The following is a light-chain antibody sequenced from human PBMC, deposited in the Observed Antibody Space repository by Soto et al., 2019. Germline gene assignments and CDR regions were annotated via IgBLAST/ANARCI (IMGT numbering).Light chain of an antibody. J-gene: IGKJ1*01. V-gene: IGKV3-15*01. CDR2: GAS. CDR1: QSVSSY. CDR3: QHYDNWPPWT. Sequence: EIVLTQSPATLSLSPGERATLSCGASQSVSSYLAWYQQNPGQAPRLLIYGASTRANDIPARFSGSGSGTEFTLTIRSLQSEDIAVYYCQHYDNWPPWTFGQGTKGDIK.